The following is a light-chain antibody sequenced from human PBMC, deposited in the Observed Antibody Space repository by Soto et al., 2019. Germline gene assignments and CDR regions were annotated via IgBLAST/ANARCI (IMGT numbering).Light chain of an antibody. V-gene: IGKV3-15*01. J-gene: IGKJ2*01. CDR2: GAS. CDR3: QHYGSLPPYN. Sequence: EIVMTQSPVTLSVSPGERATLSCRASQSVSTNLAWYQQKPGQAPRVLIYGASTRATGIPARFSGSGSGTDFTLTISRLEPEDFAVYYCQHYGSLPPYNFGRGTKVDI. CDR1: QSVSTN.